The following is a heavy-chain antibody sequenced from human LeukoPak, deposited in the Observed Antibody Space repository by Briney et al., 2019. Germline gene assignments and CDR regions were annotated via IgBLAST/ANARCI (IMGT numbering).Heavy chain of an antibody. V-gene: IGHV3-23*01. CDR3: AKSYYYGSGSPSLDY. CDR2: ISGGNGAT. D-gene: IGHD3-10*01. CDR1: GFTFSSYA. J-gene: IGHJ4*02. Sequence: GGSLRLSCAASGFTFSSYAMTWVRQAQGKGLEWVSGISGGNGATYSADSVKGRFTIPTDNSKNTLYLQMSSLRVEDTAVYYCAKSYYYGSGSPSLDYWGQGTLVTVSS.